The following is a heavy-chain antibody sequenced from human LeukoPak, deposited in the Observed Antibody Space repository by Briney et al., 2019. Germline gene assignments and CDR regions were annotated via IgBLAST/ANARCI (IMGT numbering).Heavy chain of an antibody. CDR1: GFTVSSNY. J-gene: IGHJ4*02. V-gene: IGHV3-21*01. Sequence: GGSLRLSCATSGFTVSSNYMNWVRQAPGKGLEWVSSISSSSSYIYYADSVKGRFTISRDNAKNSLYLQMNSLRAEDTAVYYCARENSFHYWGQGTLVTVSS. CDR3: ARENSFHY. CDR2: ISSSSSYI. D-gene: IGHD3-16*02.